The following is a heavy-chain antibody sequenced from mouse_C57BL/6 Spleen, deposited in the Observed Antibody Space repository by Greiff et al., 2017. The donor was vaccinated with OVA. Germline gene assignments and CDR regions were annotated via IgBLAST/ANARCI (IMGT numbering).Heavy chain of an antibody. CDR3: ARTLPDYFDY. V-gene: IGHV3-6*01. CDR1: GYSITSGYY. CDR2: ISYDGSN. Sequence: EVQVVESGPGLVKPSQSLSLTCSVTGYSITSGYYWNWIRQFPGNKLEWMGYISYDGSNNYNPSLKNRISITRDTSKNQFFLKLNSVTTEDTATYYCARTLPDYFDYWGQGTTLTVSS. J-gene: IGHJ2*01.